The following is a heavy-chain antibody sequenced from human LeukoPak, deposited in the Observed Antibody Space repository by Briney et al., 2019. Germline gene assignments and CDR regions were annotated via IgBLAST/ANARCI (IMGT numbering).Heavy chain of an antibody. CDR3: ARGGYYGSGNDFRFDP. CDR2: IYYSGSI. CDR1: GGSISSSSYY. V-gene: IGHV4-61*05. J-gene: IGHJ5*02. D-gene: IGHD3-10*01. Sequence: KSSETLSLTCTVSGGSISSSSYYWGWIRQPPGEGLEWIGYIYYSGSINYKPSLKSRVTISVDTSKNQFSLKLSSVTAADTAVYYCARGGYYGSGNDFRFDPWGQGTLVTVSS.